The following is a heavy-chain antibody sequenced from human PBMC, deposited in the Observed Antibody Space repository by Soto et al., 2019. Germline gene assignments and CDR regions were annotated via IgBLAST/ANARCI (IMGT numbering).Heavy chain of an antibody. V-gene: IGHV4-59*01. Sequence: QVQLQESGPGLVKPSETLSLTCTVSGGSISSYYWSWIRQPPGKGLEWIGYIYYSGSTNYNPSLKSRVTISVDTSKNQFSLKLSSVTAADTAVYYCAREESAWFDPWGQGTLVTVSS. CDR2: IYYSGST. D-gene: IGHD3-3*01. CDR3: AREESAWFDP. CDR1: GGSISSYY. J-gene: IGHJ5*02.